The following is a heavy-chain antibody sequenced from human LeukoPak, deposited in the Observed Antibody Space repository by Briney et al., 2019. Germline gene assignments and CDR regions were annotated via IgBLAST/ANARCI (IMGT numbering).Heavy chain of an antibody. D-gene: IGHD2-15*01. Sequence: KPSETLSLTCSVSGDSIRSGRHHWAWVRQPPGKGLEFIGSLDESGRPYYNAPLKSRVTISEDSSGKQFSLNLSSVTAADTAVYFCARDLGGYPFFMDVWGRGTTVIVSS. J-gene: IGHJ6*03. CDR1: GDSIRSGRHH. V-gene: IGHV4-39*07. CDR3: ARDLGGYPFFMDV. CDR2: LDESGRP.